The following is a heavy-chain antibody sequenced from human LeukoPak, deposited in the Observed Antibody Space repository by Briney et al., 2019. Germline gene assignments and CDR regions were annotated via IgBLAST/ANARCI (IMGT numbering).Heavy chain of an antibody. CDR3: ARGEYGSGSYHIDY. Sequence: PGGSLRLSCAASGVTFSDYYMNWVRQAPGKGLEWVSSISRTTRYIYYADSVKGRFTNSRDNSKNSLYLQMNSLRAEDTAVYYCARGEYGSGSYHIDYWGQGTLVTVSS. CDR1: GVTFSDYY. CDR2: ISRTTRYI. V-gene: IGHV3-21*01. J-gene: IGHJ4*02. D-gene: IGHD3-10*01.